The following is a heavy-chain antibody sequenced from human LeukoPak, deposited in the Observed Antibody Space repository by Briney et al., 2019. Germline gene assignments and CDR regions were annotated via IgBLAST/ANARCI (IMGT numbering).Heavy chain of an antibody. V-gene: IGHV4-31*03. D-gene: IGHD3-3*01. CDR1: GGSISSGGYY. CDR3: ARHDYDFWSGHGAFDI. Sequence: SQTLSLTCTVSGGSISSGGYYWSWIRQHPGKGLEWIGYIYYSGSTYYNPSLKSRVTISVDTSKNQFSLKLSSVTAADTAVYYCARHDYDFWSGHGAFDIWGQGTMVTVSS. J-gene: IGHJ3*02. CDR2: IYYSGST.